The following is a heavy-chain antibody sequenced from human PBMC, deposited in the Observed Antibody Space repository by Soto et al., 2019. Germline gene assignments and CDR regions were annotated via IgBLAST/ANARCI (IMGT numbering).Heavy chain of an antibody. Sequence: QVQLVQSGAEVKKPGASVKVSCKASGYTFTSYDINWVRQATGQGLEWMGWMNPNSGNTGYAQKFQGRVTMTRNTSISTAYMELSSLRSEDTAVYYCARGPTPNYYDSSGYSAYWGQGTLVTVSS. V-gene: IGHV1-8*01. J-gene: IGHJ4*02. D-gene: IGHD3-22*01. CDR2: MNPNSGNT. CDR1: GYTFTSYD. CDR3: ARGPTPNYYDSSGYSAY.